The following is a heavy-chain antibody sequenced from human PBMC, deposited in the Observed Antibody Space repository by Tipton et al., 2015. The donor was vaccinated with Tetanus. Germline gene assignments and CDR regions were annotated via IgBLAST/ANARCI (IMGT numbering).Heavy chain of an antibody. D-gene: IGHD3-16*01. V-gene: IGHV3-48*02. CDR2: FSTYRKTI. Sequence: LRLSCAGSGFNFHSYSTTWVRQAPGKGLEWIACFSTYRKTIYYADAVKGRFTISRDNAKNTLFLQMSSLTDEDTAVYYCARDRSYYDDIWGGDRDRYCDLWGRGTLVTVSS. J-gene: IGHJ2*01. CDR1: GFNFHSYS. CDR3: ARDRSYYDDIWGGDRDRYCDL.